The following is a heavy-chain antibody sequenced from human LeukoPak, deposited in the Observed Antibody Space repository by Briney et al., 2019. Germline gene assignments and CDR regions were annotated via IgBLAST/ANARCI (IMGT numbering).Heavy chain of an antibody. D-gene: IGHD3-16*01. CDR3: ARESETTLGGYYYGMDV. J-gene: IGHJ6*02. V-gene: IGHV4-59*01. CDR1: GGSINSYY. CDR2: IYNSGSA. Sequence: PSETLSLTCTVSGGSINSYYWSWIRQPPGKGLEWIGYIYNSGSANYNPSLKSRVTISVDTSKNQLSLRLSSVTAADTAVYYCARESETTLGGYYYGMDVWGQGTTVTVSS.